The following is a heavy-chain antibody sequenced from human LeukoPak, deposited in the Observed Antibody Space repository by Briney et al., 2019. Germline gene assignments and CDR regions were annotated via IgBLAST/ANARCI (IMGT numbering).Heavy chain of an antibody. J-gene: IGHJ5*02. CDR3: ARGSSGRLLSSWFDP. D-gene: IGHD2-21*02. V-gene: IGHV3-30*03. CDR2: ISYDGSSK. CDR1: GFTFSTYG. Sequence: GGSLRLSCAASGFTFSTYGIHWVRQAPGKGLEWVAVISYDGSSKDYADSLKGRFTISRDDSINTLYLQMNSLRVEDTAIYYCARGSSGRLLSSWFDPWGQGTLVTVSS.